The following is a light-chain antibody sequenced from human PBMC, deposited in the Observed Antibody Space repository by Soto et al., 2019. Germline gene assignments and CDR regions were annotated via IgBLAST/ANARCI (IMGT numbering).Light chain of an antibody. CDR2: DAS. J-gene: IGKJ4*01. Sequence: EIVLTQSPATLSLSPGERATLSCGASQSVSSYLAWYQQKPGQAPRLLIYDASNRATGIPARFSGSGSGTDFTLTISSLEPEDFAVYYCQQRIKWPTFDGGTKVEIK. CDR1: QSVSSY. V-gene: IGKV3-11*01. CDR3: QQRIKWPT.